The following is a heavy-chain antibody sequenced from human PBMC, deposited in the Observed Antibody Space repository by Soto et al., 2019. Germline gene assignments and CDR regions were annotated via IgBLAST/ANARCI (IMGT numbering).Heavy chain of an antibody. V-gene: IGHV4-39*07. CDR3: AKLSRDGYNHDAFDI. Sequence: SETLSLTCTVSGGSISSSSYYWGWIRQPPGKGLEWIGSIYYSGSNYYNPSLKRRVTISVDTSKNQFSLKLSSVTAADTAVYYCAKLSRDGYNHDAFDIWGQGTMVTVSS. CDR2: IYYSGSN. CDR1: GGSISSSSYY. D-gene: IGHD5-12*01. J-gene: IGHJ3*02.